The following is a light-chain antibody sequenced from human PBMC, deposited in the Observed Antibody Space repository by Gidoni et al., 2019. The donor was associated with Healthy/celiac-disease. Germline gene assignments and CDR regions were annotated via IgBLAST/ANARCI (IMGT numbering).Light chain of an antibody. CDR2: EVS. CDR3: SSYAGSNNFVV. CDR1: SSDVGGYTY. Sequence: QSARTQPPAASGSPGQSVTISCTGTSSDVGGYTYVSWYQQHPGKAPKLMIYEVSQRPSGVPDRFSGSKSGNTASLTVSGLQAEDEADYYCSSYAGSNNFVVFGGGTKLTVL. V-gene: IGLV2-8*01. J-gene: IGLJ2*01.